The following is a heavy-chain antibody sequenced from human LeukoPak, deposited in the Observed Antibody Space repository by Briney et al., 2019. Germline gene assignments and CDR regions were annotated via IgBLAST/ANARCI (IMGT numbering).Heavy chain of an antibody. V-gene: IGHV4-34*01. CDR2: INHSGST. D-gene: IGHD6-13*01. CDR3: ARGRSWYGDYYYYYGMDV. CDR1: GGSFSGYY. J-gene: IGHJ6*02. Sequence: SETLSLTCAVYGGSFSGYYWSWIRRPPGKGLEWIGEINHSGSTNYNPSLKSRVTISVDTSKNQFSLKLSSVTAADTAVYYCARGRSWYGDYYYYYGMDVWGQGTTVTVSS.